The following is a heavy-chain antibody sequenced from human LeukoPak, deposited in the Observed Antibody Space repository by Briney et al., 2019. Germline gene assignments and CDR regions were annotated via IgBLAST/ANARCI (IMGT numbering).Heavy chain of an antibody. CDR2: INSGGSST. D-gene: IGHD3-3*01. V-gene: IGHV3-74*01. J-gene: IGHJ6*02. CDR1: GFTFNNYW. Sequence: GASLVLSCAASGFTFNNYWMHWGRPAPGKGLVWVSRINSGGSSTSYANSVKGRFTISRDNAKNTLYLQMNSLRAEDTAVYYCARGEYYDFWSGYYTLRYYYYGMDVWGQGTTVTVSS. CDR3: ARGEYYDFWSGYYTLRYYYYGMDV.